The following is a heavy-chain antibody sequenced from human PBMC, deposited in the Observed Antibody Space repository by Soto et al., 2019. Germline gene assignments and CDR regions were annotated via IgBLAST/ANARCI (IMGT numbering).Heavy chain of an antibody. CDR1: GFTFSSHG. Sequence: GGSLRLSCVASGFTFSSHGMHWVLQAPCKGLEWAAVISYDGSNKYYADSVKGRFTISRDNSKNTVYLQMNNLRAEDTAVYYCAKGFITSLVVITDFDYWGQGTLVTVSS. J-gene: IGHJ4*02. V-gene: IGHV3-30*18. D-gene: IGHD3-22*01. CDR2: ISYDGSNK. CDR3: AKGFITSLVVITDFDY.